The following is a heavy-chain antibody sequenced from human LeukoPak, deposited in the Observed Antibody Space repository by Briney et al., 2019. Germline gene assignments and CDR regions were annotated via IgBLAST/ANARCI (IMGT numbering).Heavy chain of an antibody. CDR1: GGSISSYY. CDR3: ARQAVVGATRWFDP. D-gene: IGHD1-26*01. V-gene: IGHV4-59*08. CDR2: IYYSGST. Sequence: SETLSLTCTVSGGSISSYYWSWIRQPPGKGLEWIGYIYYSGSTNYNPSLKSRVTISVDTSKKQFSLKLTSVTAADTALYYCARQAVVGATRWFDPWGQGTLVTVSS. J-gene: IGHJ5*02.